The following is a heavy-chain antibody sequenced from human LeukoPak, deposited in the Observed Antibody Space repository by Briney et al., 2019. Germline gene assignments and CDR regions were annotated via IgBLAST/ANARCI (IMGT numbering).Heavy chain of an antibody. V-gene: IGHV4-30-2*01. D-gene: IGHD3-22*01. J-gene: IGHJ4*02. CDR1: GGSISSGGYS. CDR3: ARVDYHDSSGYFDY. Sequence: SETLSLTCAVSGGSISSGGYSWSWIRQPPGKGXXXXGYIYHSGSTXXXPXLKSRVTISVDRSKNQFSLKLSSVTAADTAVYYCARVDYHDSSGYFDYWGQGTLVTVSS. CDR2: IYHSGST.